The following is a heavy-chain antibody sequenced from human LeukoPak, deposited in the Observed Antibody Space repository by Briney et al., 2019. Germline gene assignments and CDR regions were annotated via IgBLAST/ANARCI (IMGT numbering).Heavy chain of an antibody. CDR2: INSDGSST. CDR1: EFTFSSYW. V-gene: IGHV3-74*01. CDR3: ARDRYCSSTSCYSYWFDP. Sequence: GGSLRLSCAASEFTFSSYWMHWVRQVPGKGLVWVSRINSDGSSTVYADSVKGRFTISRDNAKNTLYLQMNSLGAEDTAVYYCARDRYCSSTSCYSYWFDPWGQGTLVTVSS. D-gene: IGHD2-2*01. J-gene: IGHJ5*02.